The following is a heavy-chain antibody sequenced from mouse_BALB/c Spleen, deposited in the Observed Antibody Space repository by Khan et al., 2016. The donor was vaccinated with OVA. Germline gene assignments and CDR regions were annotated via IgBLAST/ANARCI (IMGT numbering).Heavy chain of an antibody. CDR1: GFTFSTYG. CDR2: ISSGGHYT. J-gene: IGHJ3*01. D-gene: IGHD1-1*02. V-gene: IGHV5-6*01. Sequence: EVELVESGGDLVKTGGSLKLSCVASGFTFSTYGMSWVRQTPDKRLEWVATISSGGHYTYYIDSVKGRFTISRDNAKNILYLQMTSLRSEDTAIYYCARLAYYYNSEGFAYWGQGTLVTVSA. CDR3: ARLAYYYNSEGFAY.